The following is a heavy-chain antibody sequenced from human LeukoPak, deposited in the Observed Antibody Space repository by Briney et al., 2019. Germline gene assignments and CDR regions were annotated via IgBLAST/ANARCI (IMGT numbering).Heavy chain of an antibody. J-gene: IGHJ4*02. CDR1: GFTFSSYV. D-gene: IGHD3-22*01. CDR3: ANSDYYDSSLRDC. V-gene: IGHV3-23*01. Sequence: PGGSLRLSCAASGFTFSSYVMSWVRQAPGKGLGWVSAISGSGGSTYYADSVKGRFTISRDNSKNTLYLQMNSLRAEDTAVYYCANSDYYDSSLRDCWGQGTLVTVSS. CDR2: ISGSGGST.